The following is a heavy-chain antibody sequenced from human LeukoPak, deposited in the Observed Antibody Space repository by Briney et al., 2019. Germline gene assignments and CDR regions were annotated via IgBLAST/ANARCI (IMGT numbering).Heavy chain of an antibody. CDR3: ARGITGFPAAIYFDY. CDR1: GGSISSGGYY. CDR2: INHSGST. J-gene: IGHJ4*02. Sequence: SQTLSLTCTVSGGSISSGGYYWSWIRQPPGKGLEWIGEINHSGSTNYNPSLKSRVTISVDTSKNQFSLKLSSVTAADTAVYYCARGITGFPAAIYFDYWGQGTLVTVSS. D-gene: IGHD2-2*01. V-gene: IGHV4-30-2*01.